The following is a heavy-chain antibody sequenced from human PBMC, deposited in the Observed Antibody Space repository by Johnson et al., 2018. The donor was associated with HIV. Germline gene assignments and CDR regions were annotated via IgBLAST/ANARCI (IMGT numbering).Heavy chain of an antibody. J-gene: IGHJ3*02. CDR2: ISYDGSNK. D-gene: IGHD6-6*01. Sequence: QVQLVESGGGVVQPGRSLRLSCAASGFTFSSYAMHWVRQAPGKGLEWVAVISYDGSNKYYADSVKGRFSISRDNSKNTLYLQMNSLRAEDTAVDYCAGGRGSYSSSSPLPLDAFDIWGQGTMVTVSS. CDR1: GFTFSSYA. CDR3: AGGRGSYSSSSPLPLDAFDI. V-gene: IGHV3-30-3*01.